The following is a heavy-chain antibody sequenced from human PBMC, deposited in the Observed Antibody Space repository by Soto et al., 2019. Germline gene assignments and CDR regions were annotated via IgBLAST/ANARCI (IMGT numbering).Heavy chain of an antibody. CDR1: GFTFSSYA. CDR3: ARDKYSYLNSRTYLHS. V-gene: IGHV3-30-3*01. Sequence: QVQLVESGGGVVQPGRSLRLSCEASGFTFSSYAMYWVRQAPGKGLEWVASISYDESNKYYAESVKGRFTISRDTSKNSLYVQLNNLLPEGTAVSYCARDKYSYLNSRTYLHSWCQGTLVTVSS. J-gene: IGHJ4*02. D-gene: IGHD2-15*01. CDR2: ISYDESNK.